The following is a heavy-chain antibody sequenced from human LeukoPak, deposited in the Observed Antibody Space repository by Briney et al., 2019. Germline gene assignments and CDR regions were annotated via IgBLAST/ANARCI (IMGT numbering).Heavy chain of an antibody. CDR3: AMGIAAAGHWFYP. CDR1: GGSFSGYY. Sequence: SETLSLTCAVYGGSFSGYYWSWIRQPPGKGLEWIGEINHSGSTNYNPSLKSRVTISVDTSKNQFSLKLSSVTAADTAVYYCAMGIAAAGHWFYPWGQGTLVTVSS. J-gene: IGHJ5*02. V-gene: IGHV4-34*01. D-gene: IGHD6-13*01. CDR2: INHSGST.